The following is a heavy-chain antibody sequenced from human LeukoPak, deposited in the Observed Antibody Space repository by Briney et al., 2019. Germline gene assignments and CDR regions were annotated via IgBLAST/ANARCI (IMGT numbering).Heavy chain of an antibody. CDR2: ISGSGGST. J-gene: IGHJ5*02. Sequence: GGSLRLSCSASGFTFSSFAMSWVRQAPGKGLEWVSGISGSGGSTYYADSMKGRFTISRDNSKNTLYLQINSLRAEGTAVYYCAKDFSVGVTMIRGPFDPWGQGTLVTVSS. CDR1: GFTFSSFA. CDR3: AKDFSVGVTMIRGPFDP. D-gene: IGHD3-10*01. V-gene: IGHV3-23*01.